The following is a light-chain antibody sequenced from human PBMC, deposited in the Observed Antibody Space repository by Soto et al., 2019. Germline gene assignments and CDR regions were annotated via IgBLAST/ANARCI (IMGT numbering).Light chain of an antibody. CDR2: EGS. CDR3: CSYSGSSFVV. V-gene: IGLV2-23*01. Sequence: QSALTQPASVSGSPGQSITISCTGTSSDVGSYNLVSWYQQHPGKAPKLMIYEGSKRPSGVSNRFSGSKSGNTASLTISGLQAEDEADYYCCSYSGSSFVVFGGGTNLTFL. J-gene: IGLJ2*01. CDR1: SSDVGSYNL.